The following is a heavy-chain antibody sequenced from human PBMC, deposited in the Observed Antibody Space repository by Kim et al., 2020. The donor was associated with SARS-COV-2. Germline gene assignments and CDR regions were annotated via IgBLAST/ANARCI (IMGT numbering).Heavy chain of an antibody. J-gene: IGHJ4*02. CDR3: ARGVSSGWYSLDY. Sequence: YATSLKSRITINPDTSTNQFSLQLNSVTPEETAVYYCARGVSSGWYSLDYWGQGTLVTVPS. V-gene: IGHV6-1*01. D-gene: IGHD6-19*01.